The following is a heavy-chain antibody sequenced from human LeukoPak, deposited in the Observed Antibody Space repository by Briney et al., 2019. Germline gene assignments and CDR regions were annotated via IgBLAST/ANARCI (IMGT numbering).Heavy chain of an antibody. Sequence: PGGSLRLSCAASGFTFSSYEMNWVRQAPGKGLEWVSYISSSGSTIYYADSVKGRFTISRDKAKNSLYLQINSLRAEDTAVYYCARDRDGYNCVFDYWGQGTLVTVSS. CDR1: GFTFSSYE. D-gene: IGHD5-24*01. V-gene: IGHV3-48*03. CDR2: ISSSGSTI. J-gene: IGHJ4*02. CDR3: ARDRDGYNCVFDY.